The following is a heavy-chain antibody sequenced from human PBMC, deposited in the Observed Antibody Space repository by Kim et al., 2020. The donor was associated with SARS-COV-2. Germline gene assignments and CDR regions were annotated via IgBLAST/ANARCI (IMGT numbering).Heavy chain of an antibody. Sequence: QKFQGRVTMTRDTSISTAYMELSRLRSDDTAVYYCAGVGVVGATRGNFDYWGQGTLVTVSS. D-gene: IGHD1-26*01. V-gene: IGHV1-2*02. J-gene: IGHJ4*02. CDR3: AGVGVVGATRGNFDY.